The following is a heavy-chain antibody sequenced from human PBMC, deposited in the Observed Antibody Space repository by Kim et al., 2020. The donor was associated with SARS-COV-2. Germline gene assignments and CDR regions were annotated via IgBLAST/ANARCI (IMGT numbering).Heavy chain of an antibody. CDR1: GYTFTSYG. V-gene: IGHV1-18*01. Sequence: ASVKVSCKASGYTFTSYGISWVRQAPGQGLEWMGWISAYNGNTNYAQKLQGRVTMTTDTSTSTAYMELRSLRSDDTAVYYCARGYYDYVWGSYRYIPGDYWGQGTLVTVSS. CDR3: ARGYYDYVWGSYRYIPGDY. J-gene: IGHJ4*02. D-gene: IGHD3-16*02. CDR2: ISAYNGNT.